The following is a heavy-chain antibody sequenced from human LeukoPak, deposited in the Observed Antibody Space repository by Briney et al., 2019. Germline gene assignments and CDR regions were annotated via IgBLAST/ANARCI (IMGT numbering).Heavy chain of an antibody. CDR2: MNPNSGNT. J-gene: IGHJ5*02. CDR3: ARGLFHDFWSGYYH. CDR1: GYTFTSYD. Sequence: ASVKVSCKASGYTFTSYDINWVRQATGQGLEWMGWMNPNSGNTGYAQKFQGRVTMTRNTSISTAYMELSSLRSKDTAVYYCARGLFHDFWSGYYHWGQGTLVTVSS. V-gene: IGHV1-8*01. D-gene: IGHD3-3*01.